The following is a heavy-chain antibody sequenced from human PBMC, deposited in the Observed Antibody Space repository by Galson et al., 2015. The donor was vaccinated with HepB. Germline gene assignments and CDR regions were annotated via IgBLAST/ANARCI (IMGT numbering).Heavy chain of an antibody. CDR1: GGSISSDNW. J-gene: IGHJ4*02. CDR2: IHHSGNT. CDR3: AREGLHYYDSSDSYFDY. V-gene: IGHV4-4*02. Sequence: ETLSLTCAIYGGSISSDNWWSWVRQSPGKGLEWIGEIHHSGNTNYNPSLKSRVTISLDNSKNQFSLKLSSVTAEDTAVYYCAREGLHYYDSSDSYFDYWGQGTLVTVSS. D-gene: IGHD3-22*01.